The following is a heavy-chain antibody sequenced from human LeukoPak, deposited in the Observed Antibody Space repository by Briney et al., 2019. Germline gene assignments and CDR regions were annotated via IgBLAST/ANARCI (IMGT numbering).Heavy chain of an antibody. CDR1: GFTFSSYS. V-gene: IGHV3-21*01. J-gene: IGHJ6*02. CDR3: ARDGTPYYDILTGYYNTYYYGMDV. D-gene: IGHD3-9*01. CDR2: SSSSSSYI. Sequence: GGSLRLSCAASGFTFSSYSMNWVRQAPGKGLEWVSSSSSSSSYIYYADSVKGRFTISRDNAKNSLYLQMNSLRAEDTAVYYCARDGTPYYDILTGYYNTYYYGMDVWGQGTTVTVSS.